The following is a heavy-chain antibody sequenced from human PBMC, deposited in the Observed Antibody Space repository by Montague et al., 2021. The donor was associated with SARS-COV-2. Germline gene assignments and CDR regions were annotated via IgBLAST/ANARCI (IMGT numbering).Heavy chain of an antibody. V-gene: IGHV5-51*01. D-gene: IGHD6-13*01. CDR1: GYSFTSYW. J-gene: IGHJ6*02. CDR2: XYPXXXDT. CDR3: AIPEYSSSWYGMDV. Sequence: QSGAEVTKPGESLKISCKGSGYSFTSYWIGWVRQMPGKGLEWMGXXYPXXXDTRYSPSFQGQVTISADKSISTAYLQWSSLKASDTAMYYCAIPEYSSSWYGMDVWGQGTTVTVSS.